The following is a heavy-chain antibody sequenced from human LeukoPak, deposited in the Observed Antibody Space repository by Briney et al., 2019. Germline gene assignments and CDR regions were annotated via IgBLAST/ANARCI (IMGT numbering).Heavy chain of an antibody. V-gene: IGHV4-34*09. CDR3: AKVGSRSKDIVVVPAAIRHYGMDV. D-gene: IGHD2-2*01. CDR1: GGSFSGYY. CDR2: INHSGST. Sequence: SETLSLTCAVYGGSFSGYYWSWIRQPPGKGLEWIGEINHSGSTNYNPSLKSRVTISVDTSKNQFSLKLSSVTAADTAVYYCAKVGSRSKDIVVVPAAIRHYGMDVWGQGTTVTVSS. J-gene: IGHJ6*02.